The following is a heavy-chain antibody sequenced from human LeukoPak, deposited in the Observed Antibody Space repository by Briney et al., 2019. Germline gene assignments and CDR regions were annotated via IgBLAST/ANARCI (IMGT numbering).Heavy chain of an antibody. J-gene: IGHJ4*02. Sequence: SETLSLTCTVSGGSISSSSYSWGWIRQPPGKGLEWIGVIYHSGGTYYNPSLKSRLTMSVDTSKNQFSLKLSSVTATDTAVYYCASLIAAGYFDHRGQGTLVTVSS. CDR2: IYHSGGT. CDR3: ASLIAAGYFDH. D-gene: IGHD6-13*01. V-gene: IGHV4-39*01. CDR1: GGSISSSSYS.